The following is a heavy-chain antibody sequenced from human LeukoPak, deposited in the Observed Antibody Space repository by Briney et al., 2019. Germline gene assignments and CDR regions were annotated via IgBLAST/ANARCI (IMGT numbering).Heavy chain of an antibody. CDR3: ARGAAATEDYYMDV. D-gene: IGHD6-13*01. CDR2: ISTSGST. CDR1: GDSIGSYY. V-gene: IGHV4-4*07. Sequence: PSETLSLTCTVSGDSIGSYYWNWIRQPAGKGLEWIGRISTSGSTSYNPSLESRVNMSLDTSKNQFSLRLNSVTAADTAVYYCARGAAATEDYYMDVWGKGTTVTVSS. J-gene: IGHJ6*03.